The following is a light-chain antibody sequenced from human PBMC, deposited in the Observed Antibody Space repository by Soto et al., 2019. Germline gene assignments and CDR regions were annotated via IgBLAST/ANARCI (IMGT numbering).Light chain of an antibody. V-gene: IGKV1-8*01. CDR1: HGISSY. CDR3: QQTYSSPQWT. J-gene: IGKJ1*01. Sequence: IHMTQSPSSLSASTGDRVTITCRASHGISSYLALYQQKPGKAPKLLIYAASTLQSGVPSRFSGSGSGTDFTLTISCLQSEDFATYYCQQTYSSPQWTFGQGTKVDIK. CDR2: AAS.